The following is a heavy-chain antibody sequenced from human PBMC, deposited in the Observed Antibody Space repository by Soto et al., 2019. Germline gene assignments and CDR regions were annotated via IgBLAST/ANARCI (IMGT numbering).Heavy chain of an antibody. CDR3: ATGIAAANYYYYGMDV. CDR2: ISAYNGNT. CDR1: GYTLSSYG. V-gene: IGHV1-18*01. D-gene: IGHD6-13*01. Sequence: APGKGSCKTFGYTLSSYGISWVRQAPGQGLEWMGWISAYNGNTNYAQKLQGRVTMTTDTSTSSAYMELRSLRSDDTAVYYCATGIAAANYYYYGMDVWGQGTTVTVSS. J-gene: IGHJ6*02.